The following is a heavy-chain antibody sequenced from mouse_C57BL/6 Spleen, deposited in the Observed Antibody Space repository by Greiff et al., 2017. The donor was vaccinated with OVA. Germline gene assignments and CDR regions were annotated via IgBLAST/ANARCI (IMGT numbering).Heavy chain of an antibody. J-gene: IGHJ4*01. Sequence: QVQLQQPGAELVMPGASVKLSCKASGYTFTSYWMHWVKQRPGQGLEWIGEIDPSDSYTNYNQKFKGKSTLTVDKSSSTAYMQLSSLTSEDSAVYYCARRYGNLYAMDYWGQGTSVTVSS. D-gene: IGHD2-10*02. CDR1: GYTFTSYW. CDR2: IDPSDSYT. CDR3: ARRYGNLYAMDY. V-gene: IGHV1-69*01.